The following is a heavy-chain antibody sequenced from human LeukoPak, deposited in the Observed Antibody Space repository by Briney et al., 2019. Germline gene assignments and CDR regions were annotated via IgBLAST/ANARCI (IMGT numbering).Heavy chain of an antibody. CDR2: VVPMFGIR. CDR3: ATEPSRSYSFDHLDF. CDR1: GGTFNNYA. D-gene: IGHD5-12*01. V-gene: IGHV1-69*04. J-gene: IGHJ4*02. Sequence: SVKVSCKTSGGTFNNYAISWVRQAPEQGLEWMGRVVPMFGIRNYPQTFRGRVNITADKATNTVYMELRSLRAEDTAIYYCATEPSRSYSFDHLDFWGLGTPVTVSS.